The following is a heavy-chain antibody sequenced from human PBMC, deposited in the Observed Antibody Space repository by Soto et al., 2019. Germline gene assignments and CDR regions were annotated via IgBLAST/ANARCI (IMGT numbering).Heavy chain of an antibody. D-gene: IGHD2-15*01. CDR3: AGLRSDCSGGSCYSLDC. J-gene: IGHJ4*02. CDR1: GGSISSGGYY. V-gene: IGHV4-31*03. CDR2: IYYSGST. Sequence: QVQLQESGPGLVKPSQTLSLTCTVSGGSISSGGYYWSWIRQHPGKGLEWVGYIYYSGSTYYNPSLDTRVTISVDRSKTQFSLKLSSVTAADTAVYYCAGLRSDCSGGSCYSLDCWGQGSLVTVSS.